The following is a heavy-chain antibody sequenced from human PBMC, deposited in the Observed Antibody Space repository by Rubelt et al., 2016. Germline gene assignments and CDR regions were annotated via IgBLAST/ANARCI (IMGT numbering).Heavy chain of an antibody. CDR1: GFTFSSYG. CDR2: IWYDGSNK. V-gene: IGHV3-33*06. J-gene: IGHJ4*02. Sequence: QVQLVESGGGVVQPGRSLRLSCAASGFTFSSYGMHWVRQAPGKGLEWVAVIWYDGSNKYYADSVKGRFTSSRDNSKNTLYLQMNSLRAEDTAVYYCANCILVGAILYYFDYWGQGTLVTVSS. CDR3: ANCILVGAILYYFDY. D-gene: IGHD1-26*01.